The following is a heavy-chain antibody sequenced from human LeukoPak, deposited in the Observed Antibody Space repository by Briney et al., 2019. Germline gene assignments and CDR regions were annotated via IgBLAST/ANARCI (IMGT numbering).Heavy chain of an antibody. Sequence: LAGGSLRLSCAASGFTFSNYVMSWVRQAPGKGLEWVAFIRYDGSNKYYADSVKGRFTISRDNSKNTLYLQMNSLRAEDTAVYYCAKGLDRRIAPPTYYFDYWGRGTLVTVSS. D-gene: IGHD6-6*01. CDR1: GFTFSNYV. J-gene: IGHJ4*02. V-gene: IGHV3-30*02. CDR3: AKGLDRRIAPPTYYFDY. CDR2: IRYDGSNK.